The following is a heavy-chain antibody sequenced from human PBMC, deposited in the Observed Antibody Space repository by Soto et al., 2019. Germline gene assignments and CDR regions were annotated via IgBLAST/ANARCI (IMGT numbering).Heavy chain of an antibody. Sequence: SETLSLTCAVSGYSNSSGFYWGWIRQPPGKWLDWIAIIYYGGSTYYTAALKSRVTISVDTSKNRLSLRLRSMTAADTAVYYCARMWNTGVAPAYSDYWGQGTLVTVS. D-gene: IGHD1-1*01. CDR1: GYSNSSGFY. CDR2: IYYGGST. CDR3: ARMWNTGVAPAYSDY. V-gene: IGHV4-38-2*01. J-gene: IGHJ4*02.